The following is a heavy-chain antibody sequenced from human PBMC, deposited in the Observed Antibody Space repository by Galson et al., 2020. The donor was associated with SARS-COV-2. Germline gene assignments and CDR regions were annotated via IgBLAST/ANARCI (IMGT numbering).Heavy chain of an antibody. D-gene: IGHD3-10*01. CDR1: GGSISSGGYS. V-gene: IGHV4-30-2*01. Sequence: SETLSLTCAVSGGSISSGGYSWSWIRQPPGKGLEWIGYIYHSGSTYYNPSLKSRVTISVDRSKNQFSLKLSSVTAADTAVYYCARVRIAGSGSYYKVDNYYYYMDVWGKGTTVTISS. CDR2: IYHSGST. CDR3: ARVRIAGSGSYYKVDNYYYYMDV. J-gene: IGHJ6*03.